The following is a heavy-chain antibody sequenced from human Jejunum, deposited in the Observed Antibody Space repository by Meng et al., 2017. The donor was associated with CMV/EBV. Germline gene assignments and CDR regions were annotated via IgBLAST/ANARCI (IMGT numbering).Heavy chain of an antibody. Sequence: VSVSTTDWFVWIRQSPGKGPEWIGEIYDTGRTNDNPSLKSRLTISVDKSKNQVSLNLSSMTAADTAVYYCATARRGCSTDSCYLENWGQGTLVTVSS. CDR3: ATARRGCSTDSCYLEN. CDR2: IYDTGRT. D-gene: IGHD2-8*02. CDR1: VSVSTTDW. J-gene: IGHJ4*02. V-gene: IGHV4-4*02.